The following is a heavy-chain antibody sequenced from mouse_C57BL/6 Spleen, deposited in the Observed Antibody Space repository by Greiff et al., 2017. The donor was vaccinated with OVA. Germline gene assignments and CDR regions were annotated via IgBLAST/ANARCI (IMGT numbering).Heavy chain of an antibody. J-gene: IGHJ2*01. D-gene: IGHD2-4*01. CDR2: ISDGGSYT. Sequence: EVQLVESGGGLVKPGGSLKLSCAASGFTFSSYAMSWVRQTPEKRLEWVATISDGGSYTYYPDIVKGRFTISRDNAKNNLYLQMSQLKSEDTAMYYSAREEGDYDSTYFDYWGQGTTLTVSS. CDR3: AREEGDYDSTYFDY. CDR1: GFTFSSYA. V-gene: IGHV5-4*01.